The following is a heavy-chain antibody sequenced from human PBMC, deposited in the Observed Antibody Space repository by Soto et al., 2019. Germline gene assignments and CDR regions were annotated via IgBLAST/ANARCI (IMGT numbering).Heavy chain of an antibody. Sequence: SETLSLTCSVSGGFVSSSSYSWGWIRQSPGMGLEWIGTIYSSENTYYNPSLLSRVTISVDTSKNEFSLRLSSVTAADTAVYYCARLNGYCISTNCHGYYGMDVWGQGTTVTVSS. CDR2: IYSSENT. V-gene: IGHV4-39*01. CDR3: ARLNGYCISTNCHGYYGMDV. D-gene: IGHD2-2*03. J-gene: IGHJ6*02. CDR1: GGFVSSSSYS.